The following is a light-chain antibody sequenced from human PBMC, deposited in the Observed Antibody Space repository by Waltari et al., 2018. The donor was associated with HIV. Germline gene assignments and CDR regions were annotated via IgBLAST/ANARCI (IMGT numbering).Light chain of an antibody. Sequence: QSVLTQPPSVSGAPGQRVTISCTVSSSNIGAGYVVHWYQQLPGTAPKLLIYGNSNRPSGVSDRFSGSKSGTSASLAITGLQAEDEADYYCQSYDSSLSGSKVFGGGTKLTVL. CDR1: SSNIGAGYV. J-gene: IGLJ3*02. CDR2: GNS. V-gene: IGLV1-40*01. CDR3: QSYDSSLSGSKV.